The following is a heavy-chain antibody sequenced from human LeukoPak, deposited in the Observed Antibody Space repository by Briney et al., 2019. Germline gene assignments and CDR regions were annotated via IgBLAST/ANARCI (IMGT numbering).Heavy chain of an antibody. D-gene: IGHD3-10*01. CDR3: ARSRFGESY. J-gene: IGHJ4*02. V-gene: IGHV4-34*01. CDR1: GGSFSGYY. Sequence: KPSETLSLTXAVYGGSFSGYYWSWISQPPGKGLEWIGEINHSGSTNYNPSLKSRVTISVDTSKNQFSLKLSSVTAADTAVSYCARSRFGESYWGQGTLVTVSS. CDR2: INHSGST.